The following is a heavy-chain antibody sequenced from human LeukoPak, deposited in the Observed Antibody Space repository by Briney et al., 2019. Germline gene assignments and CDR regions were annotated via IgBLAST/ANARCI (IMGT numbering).Heavy chain of an antibody. V-gene: IGHV7-4-1*02. CDR3: ARLLVVVPGASIHWFDP. Sequence: ASVKVSCKASGYTFTNYAMNWVRQAPGQGLEWMGLINTNTGNPTYAQGFTGRFVFSLDTSVSTAYLKISNLKAEDTAFYYCARLLVVVPGASIHWFDPWGQGTLVTVSS. D-gene: IGHD2-2*01. CDR1: GYTFTNYA. J-gene: IGHJ5*02. CDR2: INTNTGNP.